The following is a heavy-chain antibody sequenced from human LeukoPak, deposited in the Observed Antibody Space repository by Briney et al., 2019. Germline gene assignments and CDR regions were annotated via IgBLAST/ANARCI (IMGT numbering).Heavy chain of an antibody. J-gene: IGHJ3*01. V-gene: IGHV1-3*01. CDR2: INAGNGDT. CDR3: ATISRGIAVDHDAFDV. D-gene: IGHD6-19*01. CDR1: EYPFSRSV. Sequence: GASVKVSCKASEYPFSRSVIHWVRQAPGQRLEWMGWINAGNGDTEYSQNLQGRVTITRDTSASTAYMELSSLRSEDTSVYYCATISRGIAVDHDAFDVWGQGTMVTVSS.